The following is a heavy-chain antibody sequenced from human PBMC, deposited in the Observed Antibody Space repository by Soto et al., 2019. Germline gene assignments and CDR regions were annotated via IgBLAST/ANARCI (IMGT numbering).Heavy chain of an antibody. D-gene: IGHD2-15*01. Sequence: GGSLRLSCAASGFTFGSYAMSWVRQAPGKGREWVSGINWNGGSTGYADSVKGRFTISRDNAKNSLYLQMNSLRAEDTALYHCARESGTCSGGSCYSDYWGQGTLVTVSS. J-gene: IGHJ4*02. V-gene: IGHV3-20*01. CDR1: GFTFGSYA. CDR3: ARESGTCSGGSCYSDY. CDR2: INWNGGST.